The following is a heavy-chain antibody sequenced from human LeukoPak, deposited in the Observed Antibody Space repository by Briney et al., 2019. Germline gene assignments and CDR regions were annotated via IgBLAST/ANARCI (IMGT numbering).Heavy chain of an antibody. D-gene: IGHD3-9*01. CDR1: GFTFSSYS. V-gene: IGHV3-21*01. J-gene: IGHJ6*02. Sequence: GGSLRLSCAASGFTFSSYSMNWVRQAPGKGLKWVSSISSSSSYIYYADSVKGRFTISRDNAKNSLYLQMNSLRAEDTAVYYCARELYYDILTGYYSFGRSYYYGMDVWGQGTTVTVSS. CDR2: ISSSSSYI. CDR3: ARELYYDILTGYYSFGRSYYYGMDV.